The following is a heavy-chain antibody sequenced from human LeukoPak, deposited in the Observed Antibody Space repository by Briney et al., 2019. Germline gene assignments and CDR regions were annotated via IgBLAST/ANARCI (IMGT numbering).Heavy chain of an antibody. Sequence: GSSVKVSCKASGGTFSSYAISWVRQAPGQGLEWMGRIIPIFGTANYAQKFQGRVTITTDESTSTAYMELSSLRSEDTAVYYCARDQIAVAGNAFDIWGQGTMVIVSS. CDR3: ARDQIAVAGNAFDI. CDR1: GGTFSSYA. D-gene: IGHD6-19*01. CDR2: IIPIFGTA. J-gene: IGHJ3*02. V-gene: IGHV1-69*05.